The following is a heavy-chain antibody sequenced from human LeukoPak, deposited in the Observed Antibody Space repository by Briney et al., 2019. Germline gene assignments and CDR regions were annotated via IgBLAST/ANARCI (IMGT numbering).Heavy chain of an antibody. Sequence: GGSLRLSCAASGFTFSSYGMHWVRQAPDKGLEWVAFIRYDGSNKYYADSVKGRFTISRDNSKNTLYLQMNSLRAEDTAVYYCANVSPQQLANDYWGQGTLVTVSS. CDR1: GFTFSSYG. CDR3: ANVSPQQLANDY. V-gene: IGHV3-30*02. D-gene: IGHD6-13*01. CDR2: IRYDGSNK. J-gene: IGHJ4*02.